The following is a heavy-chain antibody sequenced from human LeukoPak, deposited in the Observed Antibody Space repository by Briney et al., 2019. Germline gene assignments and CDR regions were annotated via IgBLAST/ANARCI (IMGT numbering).Heavy chain of an antibody. V-gene: IGHV5-51*01. CDR2: IYPGDSDT. Sequence: GESLKISCKGSGYSFTSYWIAWVGQMPGKGLDWMGIIYPGDSDTRYSPSFQGQVTVSADRSISTAYLQWSSLKATDTAMYYCARLRSGGYSYYYWGQGTLVTVSS. CDR1: GYSFTSYW. CDR3: ARLRSGGYSYYY. J-gene: IGHJ4*02. D-gene: IGHD5-18*01.